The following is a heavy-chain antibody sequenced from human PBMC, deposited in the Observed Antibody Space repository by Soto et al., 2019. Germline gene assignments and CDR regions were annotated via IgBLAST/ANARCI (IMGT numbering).Heavy chain of an antibody. CDR2: ISGSGGST. Sequence: GGSLRLSCAASGFTFSSYAMSWVRQAPGKGLEWVSAISGSGGSTYYADSVKGRFTISRDNSKNTLYLQMNSLRAEDTAVYYCAKLGYGSGSYFKFDYWGQGTLVTVSS. D-gene: IGHD3-10*01. CDR3: AKLGYGSGSYFKFDY. CDR1: GFTFSSYA. V-gene: IGHV3-23*01. J-gene: IGHJ4*02.